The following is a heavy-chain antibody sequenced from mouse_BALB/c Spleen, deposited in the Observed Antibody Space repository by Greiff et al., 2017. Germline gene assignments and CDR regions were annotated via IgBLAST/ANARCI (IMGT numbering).Heavy chain of an antibody. J-gene: IGHJ2*01. Sequence: VQLQQTGPELVKPGASVKISCKASGYSFTDYIMLWVKQSHGKSFEWIGNINPYYGSTSYNLKFKGKATLTVDKSSSTAYMQLNSLTSEDSAVYYCARGDYWGQGTTLTVSS. CDR1: GYSFTDYI. V-gene: IGHV1-39*01. CDR2: INPYYGST. CDR3: ARGDY.